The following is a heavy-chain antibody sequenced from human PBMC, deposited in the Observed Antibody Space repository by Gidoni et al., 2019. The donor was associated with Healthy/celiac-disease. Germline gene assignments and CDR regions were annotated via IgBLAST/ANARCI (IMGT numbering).Heavy chain of an antibody. Sequence: QVQLQESGPGLVKPSETLSLTCTVSGGSISSYYWSWIRQPAGKGLEWIGRIYTSGSTNYNPSLKSRVTMSVDTSKNQFSLKLSSVTAADTAVYYCARDQYVYDFWSGYYGRADAFDIWGQGTMVTVSS. J-gene: IGHJ3*02. D-gene: IGHD3-3*01. CDR1: GGSISSYY. V-gene: IGHV4-4*07. CDR2: IYTSGST. CDR3: ARDQYVYDFWSGYYGRADAFDI.